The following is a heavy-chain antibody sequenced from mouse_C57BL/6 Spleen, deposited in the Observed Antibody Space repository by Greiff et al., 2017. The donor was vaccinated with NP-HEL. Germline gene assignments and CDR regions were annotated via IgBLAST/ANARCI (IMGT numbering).Heavy chain of an antibody. CDR3: ARYDYDVAY. CDR2: IHPNSGST. V-gene: IGHV1-64*01. CDR1: GYTFTSYW. D-gene: IGHD2-4*01. J-gene: IGHJ3*01. Sequence: QVHVKQPGAELVKPGASVKLSCKASGYTFTSYWMHWVKQRPGQGLEWIGMIHPNSGSTNYNEKFKSKATLTVDKSSSTAYMQLSSLTSEDSAVYYCARYDYDVAYWGQGTLVTVSA.